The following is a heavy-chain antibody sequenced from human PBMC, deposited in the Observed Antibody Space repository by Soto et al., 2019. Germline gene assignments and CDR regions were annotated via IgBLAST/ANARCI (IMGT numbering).Heavy chain of an antibody. CDR3: ARTSYDSSGTAADP. V-gene: IGHV4-31*03. Sequence: QVQLQESGPGLVKPSQTLSLTCTVSGGSISSGGSYWSWIRQHPGKGLEWIGYIYYSGSTYYNPSLKSRVTIXVXTXXNQCSLKLSSVTAADTAVYYCARTSYDSSGTAADPWGQGTLVTVSS. CDR1: GGSISSGGSY. J-gene: IGHJ5*02. CDR2: IYYSGST. D-gene: IGHD3-22*01.